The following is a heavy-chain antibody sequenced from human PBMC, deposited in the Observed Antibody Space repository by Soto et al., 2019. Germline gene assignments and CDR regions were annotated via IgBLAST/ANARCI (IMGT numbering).Heavy chain of an antibody. CDR2: IKSKTDGETT. V-gene: IGHV3-15*01. D-gene: IGHD4-4*01. CDR3: TTDTPTVTTDWFDP. Sequence: EVQLVESGGGLVKPGGSLRLSCAASGFTFSNAWMSWVRQAPGKGLEWVGRIKSKTDGETTDYAAPVKGRFTISRDDAKNTLYLQMNSLKTEDTAVYYCTTDTPTVTTDWFDPWGQGTLVTVSS. J-gene: IGHJ5*02. CDR1: GFTFSNAW.